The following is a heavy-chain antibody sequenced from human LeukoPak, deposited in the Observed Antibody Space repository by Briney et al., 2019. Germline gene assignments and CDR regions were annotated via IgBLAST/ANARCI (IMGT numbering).Heavy chain of an antibody. CDR1: GFTFSSYE. CDR2: ISSSGSSK. Sequence: GGSLRLSCAASGFTFSSYEMNWVRQAPRKGLEWVSYISSSGSSKYYADSVKGRFTISRDNAKNSLYLQMNSLRAEDTAVYYCARDFSPQGSSGWLVYWGQGTLVTVSS. V-gene: IGHV3-48*03. CDR3: ARDFSPQGSSGWLVY. D-gene: IGHD6-19*01. J-gene: IGHJ4*02.